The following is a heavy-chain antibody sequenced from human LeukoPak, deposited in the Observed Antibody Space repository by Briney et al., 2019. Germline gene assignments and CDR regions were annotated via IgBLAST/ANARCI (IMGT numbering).Heavy chain of an antibody. CDR1: GGSFSGYY. CDR3: ARVTMIEDY. J-gene: IGHJ4*02. CDR2: INHSGST. Sequence: PSETLSLTCAVYGGSFSGYYWSWFRQPPGKGLEWIGEINHSGSTNYNPSLKSRVTISVDTSKNQFSLKLSSVTAADTAVYYCARVTMIEDYWGQGTLVTVSS. V-gene: IGHV4-34*01. D-gene: IGHD3-22*01.